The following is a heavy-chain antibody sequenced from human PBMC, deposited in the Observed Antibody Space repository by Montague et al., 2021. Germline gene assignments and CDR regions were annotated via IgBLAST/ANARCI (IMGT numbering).Heavy chain of an antibody. J-gene: IGHJ6*03. CDR2: VHHGGRT. V-gene: IGHV4-38-2*02. CDR1: RSFITSHYY. CDR3: ARERDRYYYMDI. Sequence: SETLSLTCTVSRSFITSHYYWGWIRQPPGKGLEWMGIVHHGGRTYYNPSLKSRVTISVDTSNNHFSLKLSSVTAADTAMYYCARERDRYYYMDIWGKGTTITVSS.